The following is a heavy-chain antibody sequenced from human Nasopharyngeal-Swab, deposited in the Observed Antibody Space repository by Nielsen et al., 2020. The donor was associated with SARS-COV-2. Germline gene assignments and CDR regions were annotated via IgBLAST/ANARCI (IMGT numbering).Heavy chain of an antibody. CDR2: INTNTGNP. J-gene: IGHJ5*02. CDR3: ARGRYYGSGSYYNWFDP. V-gene: IGHV7-4-1*02. D-gene: IGHD3-10*01. Sequence: ASVQVSCKASGYTFTSYAMNWVRQAPGQGLEWMGWINTNTGNPTYAQGFTGRFVFSLDTSVSTAYLQISSLKAEDTAVYYCARGRYYGSGSYYNWFDPWGQGTLVTVSS. CDR1: GYTFTSYA.